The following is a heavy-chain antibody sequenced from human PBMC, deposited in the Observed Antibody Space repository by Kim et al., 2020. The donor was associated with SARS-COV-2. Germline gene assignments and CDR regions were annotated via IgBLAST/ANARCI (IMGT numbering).Heavy chain of an antibody. CDR2: MFYSGDT. Sequence: SETLSLTCIVSGGSISGSSYYWGWIRQPPGKGLEWIGSMFYSGDTHANPSLKSRVTISVDTSKNQFSLRLSSVTAADTAVYYCAIRVTFVGYFDYWGQGT. J-gene: IGHJ4*02. CDR1: GGSISGSSYY. D-gene: IGHD2-21*02. V-gene: IGHV4-39*01. CDR3: AIRVTFVGYFDY.